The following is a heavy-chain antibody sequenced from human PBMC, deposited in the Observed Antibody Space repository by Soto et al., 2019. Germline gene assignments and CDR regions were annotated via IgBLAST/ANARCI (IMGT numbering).Heavy chain of an antibody. CDR2: IYYSGST. CDR3: ASQVWGDYGAFDI. Sequence: SETLSLTCTVSGGSISSYYWSWIRQPPGKGLEWIGYIYYSGSTNYNPSLKSRVTISVDTSKNQFSLKLSSVTAADTAVYYCASQVWGDYGAFDIWGQGTMVTVSS. D-gene: IGHD4-17*01. CDR1: GGSISSYY. J-gene: IGHJ3*02. V-gene: IGHV4-59*01.